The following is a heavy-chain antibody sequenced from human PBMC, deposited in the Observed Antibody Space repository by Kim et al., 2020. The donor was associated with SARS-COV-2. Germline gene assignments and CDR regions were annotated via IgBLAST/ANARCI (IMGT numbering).Heavy chain of an antibody. D-gene: IGHD6-13*01. Sequence: YNPSRKRRVTISVDTSKNQFSLELSSVTAADTAVYYCARGHFIAATSVDYWGQGTLVTVSS. V-gene: IGHV4-34*01. J-gene: IGHJ4*02. CDR3: ARGHFIAATSVDY.